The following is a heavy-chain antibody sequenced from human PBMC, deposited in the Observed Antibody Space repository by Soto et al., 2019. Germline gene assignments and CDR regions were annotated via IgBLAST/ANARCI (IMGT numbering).Heavy chain of an antibody. CDR1: GGSISSSSYY. CDR3: ARRGGNYSPTDY. D-gene: IGHD1-26*01. CDR2: IYYSGST. V-gene: IGHV4-39*01. Sequence: QLQLQESGPGLVKPSETLSLTCTVSGGSISSSSYYWGWIRQPPGKGLEWIGSIYYSGSTYYNPSLKSRVTIYVDTSKYQLSLKLSSVTAAVTAVYYCARRGGNYSPTDYWGQGTLVTVSS. J-gene: IGHJ4*02.